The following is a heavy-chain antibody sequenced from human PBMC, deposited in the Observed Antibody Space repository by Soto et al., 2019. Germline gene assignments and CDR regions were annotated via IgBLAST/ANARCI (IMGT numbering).Heavy chain of an antibody. CDR3: TRGNDYIWGSYRSNYYYYYMDV. CDR1: GFTFGDYA. Sequence: GGSLRLSCTASGFTFGDYAMSWFRQAPGKGLEWVGFIRSKAYGGTTEYAASVKGRFTISRDDSKSIAYLQMNSLKTEDTAVYYCTRGNDYIWGSYRSNYYYYYMDVWGKGTTVTVSS. J-gene: IGHJ6*03. D-gene: IGHD3-16*02. CDR2: IRSKAYGGTT. V-gene: IGHV3-49*03.